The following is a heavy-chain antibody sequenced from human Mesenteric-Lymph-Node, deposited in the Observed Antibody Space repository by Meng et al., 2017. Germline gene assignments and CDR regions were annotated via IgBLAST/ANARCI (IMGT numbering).Heavy chain of an antibody. Sequence: QVQLQDAGPGLVKPSQPLSLTCTVSGGSISSGNHYWSWIRQHPGKGLEYIGYIYYSGSTYYNPSLKSRVIISVDTSKNQFSLRLNSVTAADTAVYYCASLYGDSSVWYLDLWGRGTLVTVSS. CDR1: GGSISSGNHY. D-gene: IGHD4-17*01. J-gene: IGHJ2*01. V-gene: IGHV4-31*03. CDR3: ASLYGDSSVWYLDL. CDR2: IYYSGST.